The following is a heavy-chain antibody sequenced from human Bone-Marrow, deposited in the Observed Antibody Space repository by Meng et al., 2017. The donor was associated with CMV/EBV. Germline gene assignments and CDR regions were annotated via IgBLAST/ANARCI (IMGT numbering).Heavy chain of an antibody. D-gene: IGHD1-1*01. Sequence: CAASGVNFSDYYMSWISRAPGKGLEWVSYISSSASTIYYAHSVKGRFTISRDNAKNSLYLQMNSLKAEDTAVYYCARDPTKYNCFDPWGQGTLVTVSS. CDR3: ARDPTKYNCFDP. V-gene: IGHV3-11*04. CDR1: GVNFSDYY. CDR2: ISSSASTI. J-gene: IGHJ5*02.